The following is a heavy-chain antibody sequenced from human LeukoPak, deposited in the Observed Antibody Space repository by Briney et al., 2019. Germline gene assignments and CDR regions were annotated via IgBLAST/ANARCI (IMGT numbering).Heavy chain of an antibody. J-gene: IGHJ5*02. CDR3: ARDKLGLGELSLYDQ. Sequence: ASVKVSCKASGYTLIGYYMHWVRQAPGQGLEWMGWMNPNSGGTKYAQKFQGRVTMTRDTSISTAYMELSRLRSDDTAMYYCARDKLGLGELSLYDQWGQGTLVTVSS. V-gene: IGHV1-2*02. CDR2: MNPNSGGT. D-gene: IGHD3-16*02. CDR1: GYTLIGYY.